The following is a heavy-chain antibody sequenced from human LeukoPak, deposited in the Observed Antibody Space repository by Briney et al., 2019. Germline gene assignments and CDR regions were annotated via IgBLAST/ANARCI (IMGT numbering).Heavy chain of an antibody. D-gene: IGHD3-9*01. CDR3: ARSLTYYYDN. Sequence: SETLSLTCAVYGGSFSGYYWSWIRQPPGKGLEWIGEINHSGSTNYNPSLKSRVTISVDTSKNQFSLKLSSVTAADTAVYYRARSLTYYYDNWGQGTLVTVSS. CDR1: GGSFSGYY. V-gene: IGHV4-34*01. J-gene: IGHJ4*02. CDR2: INHSGST.